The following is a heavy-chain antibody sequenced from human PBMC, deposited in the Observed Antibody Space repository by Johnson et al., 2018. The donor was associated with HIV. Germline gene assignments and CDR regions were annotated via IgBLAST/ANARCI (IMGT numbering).Heavy chain of an antibody. CDR3: ARTSLEMATISAFDI. CDR1: GFTFSSYA. J-gene: IGHJ3*02. D-gene: IGHD5-24*01. V-gene: IGHV3-48*04. CDR2: ISSSGTAK. Sequence: VQLVESGGGVVQPGRSLRLSCAASGFTFSSYAMHWVRQAPGKGLEWLSYISSSGTAKYYADSVKGRFTISRDNAKNSLYLQMNSLRAEDTAVYYCARTSLEMATISAFDIWGQGTMVTVSS.